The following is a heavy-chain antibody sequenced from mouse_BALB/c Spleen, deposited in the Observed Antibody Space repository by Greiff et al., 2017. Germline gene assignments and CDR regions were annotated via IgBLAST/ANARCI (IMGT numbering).Heavy chain of an antibody. CDR3: ARDIYYYGGDLTYYFDY. V-gene: IGHV2-2*02. J-gene: IGHJ2*01. D-gene: IGHD1-1*01. CDR2: IWSGGST. CDR1: GFSLTSYG. Sequence: QVQLKESGPGLVQPSQSLSITCTVSGFSLTSYGVHWVRQSPGKGLEWLGVIWSGGSTDYNAAFISRLSISKDNSKSQVFFKMNSLQANDTAIYYCARDIYYYGGDLTYYFDYWGQGTTLTVSS.